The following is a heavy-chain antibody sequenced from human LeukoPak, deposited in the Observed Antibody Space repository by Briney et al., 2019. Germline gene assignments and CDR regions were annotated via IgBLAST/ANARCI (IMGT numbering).Heavy chain of an antibody. V-gene: IGHV4-4*07. D-gene: IGHD2-8*01. CDR3: ARDRRYCSNGICSYYCMDV. CDR2: IYTSGST. CDR1: GGSISSYY. J-gene: IGHJ6*03. Sequence: PSETLSLTCTVSGGSISSYYWSWIRQPAGKELEWIGRIYTSGSTNYNPSLKSRVTISIDTSKNQFSLKLSSVTAADTAVYYCARDRRYCSNGICSYYCMDVWGKGTTVTVSS.